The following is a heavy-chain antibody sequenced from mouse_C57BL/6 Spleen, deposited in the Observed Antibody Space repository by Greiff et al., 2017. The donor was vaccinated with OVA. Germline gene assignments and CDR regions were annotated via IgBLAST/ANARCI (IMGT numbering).Heavy chain of an antibody. CDR3: ARGDYDVYFDY. D-gene: IGHD2-4*01. CDR1: GYTFTSYT. V-gene: IGHV1-4*01. J-gene: IGHJ2*01. Sequence: LVESGAELARPGASVKMSCKASGYTFTSYTMHWVKQRPGQGLEWIGYINTSSGYTKYNQKFKDKATLTADKSSSTAYMQLSSLTSEDSAVYYGARGDYDVYFDYWGQGTTLTVSS. CDR2: INTSSGYT.